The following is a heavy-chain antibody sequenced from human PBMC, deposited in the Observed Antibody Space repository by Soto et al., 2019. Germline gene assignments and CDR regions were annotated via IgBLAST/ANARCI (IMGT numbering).Heavy chain of an antibody. CDR2: INSDGSVS. Sequence: EVQLVESGGGLVQPGGSLRLSCAASGFTFSNYWMYWVRQAPGKGLVWVSRINSDGSVSSYADSVKGRLTISRDNVKNTLYLHMDRLRAEDTAVYYWARGDCVGGTCYSLAGSFYYYMDVWGKGTTVTVFS. V-gene: IGHV3-74*01. D-gene: IGHD2-15*01. J-gene: IGHJ6*03. CDR1: GFTFSNYW. CDR3: ARGDCVGGTCYSLAGSFYYYMDV.